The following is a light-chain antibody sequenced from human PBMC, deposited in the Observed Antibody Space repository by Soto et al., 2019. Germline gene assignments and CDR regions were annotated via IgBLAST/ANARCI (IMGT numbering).Light chain of an antibody. Sequence: QCVLTQPASVSGSPLQSITISCTGNSSDVGGYDFVSCYQQHPGKAPKLMIYDVTNRPSGVSDRFSGSKSGNTASLPISGLQAEDLVYYDSRSYIINNLQNNALGS. CDR1: SSDVGGYDF. CDR2: DVT. J-gene: IGLJ6*01. CDR3: RSYIINNLQNNA. V-gene: IGLV2-14*01.